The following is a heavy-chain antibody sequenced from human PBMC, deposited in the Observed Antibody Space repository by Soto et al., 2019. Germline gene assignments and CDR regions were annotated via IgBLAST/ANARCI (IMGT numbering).Heavy chain of an antibody. CDR3: ARGPDRGYSYGHGPNWFDP. Sequence: GGSLRLSCAASGFTFSSYWMHWVRQAPGKGLVWVSRINSDGSSTSYADSVKGRFTISRDNAKNTLYLQMNSLRAEDTAVYYCARGPDRGYSYGHGPNWFDPWGQGTLVTVSS. J-gene: IGHJ5*02. CDR1: GFTFSSYW. D-gene: IGHD5-18*01. CDR2: INSDGSST. V-gene: IGHV3-74*01.